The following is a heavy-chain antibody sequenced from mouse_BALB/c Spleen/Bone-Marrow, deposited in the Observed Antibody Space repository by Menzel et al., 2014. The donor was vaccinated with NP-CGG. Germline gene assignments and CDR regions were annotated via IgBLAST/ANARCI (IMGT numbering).Heavy chain of an antibody. D-gene: IGHD2-4*01. Sequence: LQQSGSELVRPGASVKLSCKASGYTFTSYWMHWVKQRPGQGLEWIGNIYPGSGSTNYDEKFKSKATLTVDTSSSTAYMQLSSLTSEDSAVYYCTKGLPSAYWGQGTLFTVSA. V-gene: IGHV1S22*01. CDR3: TKGLPSAY. CDR1: GYTFTSYW. CDR2: IYPGSGST. J-gene: IGHJ3*01.